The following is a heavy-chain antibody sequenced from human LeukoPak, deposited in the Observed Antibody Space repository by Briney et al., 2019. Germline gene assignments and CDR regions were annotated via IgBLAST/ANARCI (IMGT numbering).Heavy chain of an antibody. D-gene: IGHD2-8*01. CDR3: ARDGDDTTNW. CDR2: ISSSSSYI. CDR1: GFTFSSYS. V-gene: IGHV3-21*04. Sequence: PGGSLRLSCAASGFTFSSYSMNWVRQAPGKGLEWVSSISSSSSYIYYADSVKGRFTISRDDSKNTLYLQMNSLRAEDTAIYYCARDGDDTTNWWGQGTLVTVSS. J-gene: IGHJ4*02.